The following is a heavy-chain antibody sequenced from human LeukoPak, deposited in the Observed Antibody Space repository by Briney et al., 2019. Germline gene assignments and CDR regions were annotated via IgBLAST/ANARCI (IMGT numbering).Heavy chain of an antibody. CDR3: ARHPPEFYDILTGYYRGGEFDY. CDR2: IYPGDSDT. V-gene: IGHV5-51*01. D-gene: IGHD3-9*01. Sequence: GESLKISCKGSGYSFTSYWIGWVRQIPGKGLEWVGIIYPGDSDTRYSPSFQGQVTISADKSLSTAYLQWSSLKASDTAMYYCARHPPEFYDILTGYYRGGEFDYWGEGTLVTVSS. CDR1: GYSFTSYW. J-gene: IGHJ4*02.